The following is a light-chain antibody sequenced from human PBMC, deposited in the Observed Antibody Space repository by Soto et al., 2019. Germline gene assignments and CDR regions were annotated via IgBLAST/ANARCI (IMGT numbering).Light chain of an antibody. CDR3: QQYNNCPPWT. Sequence: EIVMTQSPATLFVSPGERATLSCRGSKSVSSNLAWYQQKPGQAPRLLXYGASTRATGIPARFSGSGSGTEFTLTISSLQSEDFAVYYCQQYNNCPPWTFGPGTKVDIK. CDR2: GAS. J-gene: IGKJ1*01. CDR1: KSVSSN. V-gene: IGKV3-15*01.